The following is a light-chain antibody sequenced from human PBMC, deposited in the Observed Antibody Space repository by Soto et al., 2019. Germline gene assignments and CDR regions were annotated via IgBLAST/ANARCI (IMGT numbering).Light chain of an antibody. Sequence: VMTQSPATLSVSPGEGATLSCRASESISSNLAWYQQKAGQAPRLLIYGASTRASGVPARFSGSGSGTEFTLTISSLQSEDFALYHCQQYNDWPPLTVGGGTKVEIK. J-gene: IGKJ4*01. V-gene: IGKV3-15*01. CDR2: GAS. CDR3: QQYNDWPPLT. CDR1: ESISSN.